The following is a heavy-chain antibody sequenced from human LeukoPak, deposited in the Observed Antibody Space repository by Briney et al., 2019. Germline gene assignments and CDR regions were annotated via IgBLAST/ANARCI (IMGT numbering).Heavy chain of an antibody. J-gene: IGHJ6*03. CDR2: MNPNSGNT. Sequence: ASVKVSCKASGYTFTSYDINWVRQATGQGLEWMGGMNPNSGNTGYAQKFQGRVTMTRNTSISTAYLELSSLRSEDTAVYYCARTTEGYCSSASCFGFSYSYYMGVWGKGTTVTISS. D-gene: IGHD2-2*01. CDR3: ARTTEGYCSSASCFGFSYSYYMGV. V-gene: IGHV1-8*01. CDR1: GYTFTSYD.